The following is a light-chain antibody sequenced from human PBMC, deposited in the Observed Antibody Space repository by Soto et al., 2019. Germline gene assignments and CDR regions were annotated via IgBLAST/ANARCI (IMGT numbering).Light chain of an antibody. V-gene: IGLV2-23*01. Sequence: QSALTQPASVSGSTGQSITNSCTRTSSDVGSYNFVSWYQQHPGKAPKVMIYEGSKRPSGVSNRFSGSKSGNTASLTISGLQAEDEADYYCCSYAGSSTWVFGTGTKLTVL. CDR1: SSDVGSYNF. CDR2: EGS. CDR3: CSYAGSSTWV. J-gene: IGLJ1*01.